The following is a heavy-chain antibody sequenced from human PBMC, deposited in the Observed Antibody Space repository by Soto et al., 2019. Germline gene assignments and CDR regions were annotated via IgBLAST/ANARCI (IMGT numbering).Heavy chain of an antibody. Sequence: GASVKVSCKASGFTFTSYAITWVRQAPGQGLEWMGRIIPILGIANYAQKFQGRVTITADKSTSTAYMELSSLRSEDTAVYYCARDIPGYSSSWYGQNWFDPWGQGTLVTVSS. CDR3: ARDIPGYSSSWYGQNWFDP. CDR1: GFTFTSYA. CDR2: IIPILGIA. D-gene: IGHD6-13*01. V-gene: IGHV1-69*04. J-gene: IGHJ5*02.